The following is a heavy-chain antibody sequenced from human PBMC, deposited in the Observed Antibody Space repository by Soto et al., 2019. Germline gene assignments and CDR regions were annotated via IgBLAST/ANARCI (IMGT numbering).Heavy chain of an antibody. D-gene: IGHD4-4*01. CDR3: ARDPLDYYSGTSAPPH. J-gene: IGHJ4*02. V-gene: IGHV4-30-4*01. CDR1: GGSISSGDYY. Sequence: SETLSLTCTVSGGSISSGDYYWSRIRQPPGKGLEWIGYIYYSGSTYYNPSLKSRVTISVDTSKNQFSLKLSSVTAADTAVYYCARDPLDYYSGTSAPPHWGQGTLVTVSS. CDR2: IYYSGST.